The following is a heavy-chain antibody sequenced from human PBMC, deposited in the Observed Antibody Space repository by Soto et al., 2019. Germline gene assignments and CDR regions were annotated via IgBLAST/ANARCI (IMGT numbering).Heavy chain of an antibody. V-gene: IGHV4-59*01. CDR1: GGSISSYY. D-gene: IGHD1-26*01. CDR3: ARRWGPTFDF. Sequence: QVQLQESGPGLVKPSETLSLTCTVSGGSISSYYWSWIRQPPGKGLEWIGYIYYSGCTNYNPSLKRRVTISVDTSKYQFSLKLSSVPAADTAVYYCARRWGPTFDFWGQGTLVTVSS. J-gene: IGHJ4*02. CDR2: IYYSGCT.